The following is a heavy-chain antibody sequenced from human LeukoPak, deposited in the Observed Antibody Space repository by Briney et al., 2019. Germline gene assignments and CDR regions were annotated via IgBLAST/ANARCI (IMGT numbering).Heavy chain of an antibody. J-gene: IGHJ5*02. D-gene: IGHD1-7*01. CDR3: ARERTITGTTSWFDP. CDR2: INPSSGGT. Sequence: ASVKVSCKASGYTFTGYYMHWGRQAPGQGLEWMGWINPSSGGTNYAQKFQGRVTMTRDTSISTAYMELSRLRSDDTAVYYCARERTITGTTSWFDPWGQGSLVTVSS. CDR1: GYTFTGYY. V-gene: IGHV1-2*02.